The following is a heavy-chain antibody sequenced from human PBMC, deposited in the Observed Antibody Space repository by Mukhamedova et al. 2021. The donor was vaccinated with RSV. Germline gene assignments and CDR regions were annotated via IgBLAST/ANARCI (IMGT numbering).Heavy chain of an antibody. CDR2: IYSGGSTP. CDR1: GFMFTMSA. CDR3: ARDWSGYYPS. D-gene: IGHD3-3*01. Sequence: GFMFTMSAMTWVRQAPGKGLELVSVIYSGGSTPYYADFVKGRFTISRDNSKNTVHLQMTSLRVEDTAVYFRARDWSGYYPSWGQG. V-gene: IGHV3-23*03. J-gene: IGHJ4*02.